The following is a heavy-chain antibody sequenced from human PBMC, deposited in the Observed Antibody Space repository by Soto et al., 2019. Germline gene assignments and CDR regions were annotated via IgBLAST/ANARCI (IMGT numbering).Heavy chain of an antibody. CDR2: IIPIFGTA. V-gene: IGHV1-69*12. CDR3: ASLVPNHYDILTGSDY. D-gene: IGHD3-9*01. Sequence: QVQLVQSGAEVKKPGSSVKVSCKASGGTFSSYAISWVRQAPGQGLEWLGGIIPIFGTANYAQKFQGRVTITADESTSTAYMELSSLRSEDTAVYYCASLVPNHYDILTGSDYWGQGTLVTVSS. J-gene: IGHJ4*02. CDR1: GGTFSSYA.